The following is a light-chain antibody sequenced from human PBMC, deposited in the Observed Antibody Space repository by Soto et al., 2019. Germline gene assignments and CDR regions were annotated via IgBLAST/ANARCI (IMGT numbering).Light chain of an antibody. V-gene: IGLV2-11*01. Sequence: QSALTQPASVSGSPGQSITISCSGTSSDIGAYDYVSWYQQHPGRAPKLIIYDVSKRPSGVPDRFSGSKSGNTASLTISGLQAEDEADYYCCSYAGRVFGTGTKVTVL. CDR3: CSYAGRV. CDR1: SSDIGAYDY. J-gene: IGLJ1*01. CDR2: DVS.